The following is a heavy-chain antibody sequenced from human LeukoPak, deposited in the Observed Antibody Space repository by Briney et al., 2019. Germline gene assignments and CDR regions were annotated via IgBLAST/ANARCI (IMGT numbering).Heavy chain of an antibody. CDR1: GFTFSNYW. CDR3: VRDWDHFDFDS. CDR2: IKGDGSHT. D-gene: IGHD1-26*01. V-gene: IGHV3-74*01. J-gene: IGHJ5*01. Sequence: GGSLRLSCAASGFTFSNYWMHWVRQAPGKGLVWVSRIKGDGSHTVYADSVKGRFTISRDSAKNTLFLQMRSLRVEDTAVYYCVRDWDHFDFDSWGQGTLVTVSS.